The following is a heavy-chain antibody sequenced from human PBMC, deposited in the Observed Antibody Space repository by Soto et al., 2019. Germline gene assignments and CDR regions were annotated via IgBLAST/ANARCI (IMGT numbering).Heavy chain of an antibody. D-gene: IGHD1-26*01. CDR2: IYYSGST. J-gene: IGHJ6*02. CDR1: GGSISSGGYY. CDR3: ARTVGATSYYGMDV. V-gene: IGHV4-31*03. Sequence: QVQLQESGPGLVKPSQTLSLTCTVSGGSISSGGYYWSWIRQHPGKGLEWLGYIYYSGSTYYNPSLKSRVTISVDTSKTQFSLKMSSVTAADTAVYYCARTVGATSYYGMDVWGQGTTVTYSS.